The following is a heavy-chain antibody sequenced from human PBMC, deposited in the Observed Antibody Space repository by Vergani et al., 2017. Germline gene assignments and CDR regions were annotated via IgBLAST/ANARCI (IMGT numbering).Heavy chain of an antibody. V-gene: IGHV3-30*04. D-gene: IGHD3-10*01. CDR2: ISYDGSNK. CDR3: ARNTPGDY. Sequence: QVQLVESGGGVVQPGRSLRLSCAASGFTFSSYAMHWVRQAPGKGLEWVAVISYDGSNKYYADSVKGRFTISRDNSKNTLYLQMNSLRAEDTAVNYCARNTPGDYWGQGTLVTVSS. CDR1: GFTFSSYA. J-gene: IGHJ4*02.